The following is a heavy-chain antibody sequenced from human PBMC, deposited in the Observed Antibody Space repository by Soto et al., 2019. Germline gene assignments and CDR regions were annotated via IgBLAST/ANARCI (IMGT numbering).Heavy chain of an antibody. CDR1: GFTFSSYA. J-gene: IGHJ4*02. CDR3: ATYGSGSYYFGVYYPYYFDY. Sequence: EVQLLESGGGLVQPGGSLRPSCAASGFTFSSYAMSWVRQAPGKGLEWVSAISGSGGSTYYADSVKGRFTISRDNSKNTLYLQMNSLRAEDTAVYYCATYGSGSYYFGVYYPYYFDYWGQGTLVTVSS. CDR2: ISGSGGST. V-gene: IGHV3-23*01. D-gene: IGHD3-10*01.